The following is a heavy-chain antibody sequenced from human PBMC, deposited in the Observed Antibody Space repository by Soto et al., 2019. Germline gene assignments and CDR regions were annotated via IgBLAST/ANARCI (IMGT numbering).Heavy chain of an antibody. CDR2: IYWKDNK. D-gene: IGHD2-21*01. CDR1: GFSLTTTGVG. CDR3: AHRPASHMNWFGR. Sequence: QITLKEAGPTLVKPTQTLTLTCTFSGFSLTTTGVGLGWIRTPPRRAPEWLALIYWKDNKPYSPSLESRLTISKDTSKNQVVLTMTAMDPIDTCTYYCAHRPASHMNWFGRWCQGTLVIVSS. V-gene: IGHV2-5*01. J-gene: IGHJ5*02.